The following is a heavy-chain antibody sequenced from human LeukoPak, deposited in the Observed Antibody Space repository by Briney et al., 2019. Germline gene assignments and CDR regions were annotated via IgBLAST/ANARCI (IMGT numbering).Heavy chain of an antibody. J-gene: IGHJ4*02. V-gene: IGHV1-18*01. CDR1: GYTFTSYG. CDR3: ARDVRLNDFWSGYYTHFDY. Sequence: ASVKVSCKASGYTFTSYGISWVRQAPGQGLEWMGWISAYNGNTNYAQKLQGRVTMTTDTSTSTAYMELRSLRSDDTAVYYCARDVRLNDFWSGYYTHFDYWGQGTLVTVSS. CDR2: ISAYNGNT. D-gene: IGHD3-3*01.